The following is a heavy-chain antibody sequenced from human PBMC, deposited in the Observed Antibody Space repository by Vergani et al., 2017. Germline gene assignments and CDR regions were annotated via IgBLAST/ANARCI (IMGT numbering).Heavy chain of an antibody. CDR2: ISWDGGST. Sequence: EVQLVESGGGLVQPGGSLRLSCAASGFTFSSYWMHWVRQAPGKGLVWVSLISWDGGSTYYADSVKGRFTISRDNSKNSLYLQMNSLRTEDTALYYCAKDMYRAPGYYFDYWGQGTLVTVSS. V-gene: IGHV3-43*02. CDR1: GFTFSSYW. J-gene: IGHJ4*02. D-gene: IGHD1-14*01. CDR3: AKDMYRAPGYYFDY.